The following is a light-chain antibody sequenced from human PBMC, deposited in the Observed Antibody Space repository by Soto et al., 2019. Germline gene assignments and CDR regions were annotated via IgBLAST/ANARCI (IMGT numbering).Light chain of an antibody. V-gene: IGKV3-20*01. J-gene: IGKJ4*01. CDR3: QQYNNWPPLT. Sequence: EIVLTQSPGTLSLSPGERATLSCRASQSVSSKYLAWYQQKPGQAPRVLIYGTSIRASGVPERFSGGGSGTDFTLTITRLEPEDFAVYSCQQYNNWPPLTFGGGTKVEIK. CDR2: GTS. CDR1: QSVSSKY.